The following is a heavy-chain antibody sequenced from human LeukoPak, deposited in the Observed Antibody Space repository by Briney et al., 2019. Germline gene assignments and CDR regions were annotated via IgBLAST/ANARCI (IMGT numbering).Heavy chain of an antibody. Sequence: ASVKVSCKASGYTFTSYYMHWVRQAPGQGLEWMGIINPSGGSTSYAQKFQGRVTMTRDTSTSTVYMELSSLRSEDTAVYYCARDLGIYDSSGYPYYFDYWGQGTLVTVSS. CDR2: INPSGGST. J-gene: IGHJ4*02. D-gene: IGHD3-22*01. CDR3: ARDLGIYDSSGYPYYFDY. CDR1: GYTFTSYY. V-gene: IGHV1-46*01.